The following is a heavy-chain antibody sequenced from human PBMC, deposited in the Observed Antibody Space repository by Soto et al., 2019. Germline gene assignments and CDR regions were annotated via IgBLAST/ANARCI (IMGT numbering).Heavy chain of an antibody. CDR3: ARGPYEFWSGYYRPDFHSGMDV. CDR1: GGTFSNHV. V-gene: IGHV1-69*12. J-gene: IGHJ6*02. CDR2: IINIFGTA. Sequence: QVQLVQSGAEVKKPGSSVKVSCKASGGTFSNHVISWVRQAPGQGLEWMGGIINIFGTANYAQKFQGRVTLTADESTSTAHMELSSLRSEDTAVYYCARGPYEFWSGYYRPDFHSGMDVWGQGTTVTVSS. D-gene: IGHD3-3*01.